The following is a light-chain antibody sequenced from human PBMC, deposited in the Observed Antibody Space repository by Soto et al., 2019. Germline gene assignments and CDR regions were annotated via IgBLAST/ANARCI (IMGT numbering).Light chain of an antibody. V-gene: IGKV3-15*01. J-gene: IGKJ4*01. CDR2: GVS. CDR1: QSVTSN. CDR3: QQYSQWPLT. Sequence: EIVMTQSPATLSVSPGERATLSCRASQSVTSNLAWYQQKPGQAPRLLMYGVSTRATGIPARFGGSRSATEFTLTISSLQSEDFAVYYCQQYSQWPLTFGGGTKVDIK.